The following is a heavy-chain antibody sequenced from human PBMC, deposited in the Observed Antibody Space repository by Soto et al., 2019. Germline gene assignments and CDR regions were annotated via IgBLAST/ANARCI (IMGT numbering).Heavy chain of an antibody. Sequence: RLSCAACGFTCSSQSMACLRQNPGTGPEWVAFVDGSGGDTSYADSVKGRFTISRDNSDNSLYLHMNSLRAEDTGRYFCAKEIFAAAYAATSAFDLWGQGTLVTV. D-gene: IGHD2-8*01. CDR1: GFTCSSQS. J-gene: IGHJ4*02. CDR3: AKEIFAAAYAATSAFDL. V-gene: IGHV3-23*01. CDR2: VDGSGGDT.